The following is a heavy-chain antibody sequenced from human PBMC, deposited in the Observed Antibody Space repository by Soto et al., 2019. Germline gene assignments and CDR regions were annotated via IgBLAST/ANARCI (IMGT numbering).Heavy chain of an antibody. V-gene: IGHV1-18*01. CDR3: ARDTIIAAAGNYYYYGMDV. CDR1: GYTFTSYG. J-gene: IGHJ6*02. D-gene: IGHD6-13*01. Sequence: QVQLVQSGAEVKKPGASVKVSCKASGYTFTSYGISWVRQAPGQGLEWMGWISAYNGNTNYAQKLQGRVTMTTDTSTSTAYMELRSLRSDDTAVYYWARDTIIAAAGNYYYYGMDVWGQGTTVTVSS. CDR2: ISAYNGNT.